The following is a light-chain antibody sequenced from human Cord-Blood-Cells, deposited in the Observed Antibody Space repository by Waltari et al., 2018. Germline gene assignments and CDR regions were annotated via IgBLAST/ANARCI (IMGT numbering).Light chain of an antibody. CDR1: SSDVGGYNY. Sequence: QSALTQPASVSVSPGQSITISCTGTSSDVGGYNYVSWYQQHPGKAPKLMIYDVSNRPSGVSNRFSGSNAGNTASLTISGLQAEDESDYYCSSYTSSSTLVFGGGTKLTVL. CDR2: DVS. V-gene: IGLV2-14*01. J-gene: IGLJ2*01. CDR3: SSYTSSSTLV.